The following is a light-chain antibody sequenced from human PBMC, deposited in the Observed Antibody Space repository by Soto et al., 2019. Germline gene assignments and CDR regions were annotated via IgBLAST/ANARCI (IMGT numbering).Light chain of an antibody. V-gene: IGKV3-20*01. CDR2: GAS. Sequence: EIVLTQSPGTLSLSPGERATLSRTASQSVSSSYLAWYKQEPGQAPRLLIFGASDRATGTPDRFSGSGSGTDFTLTIRRLEPEDSAVYYCQQFDDPVTFGQGTRLEIK. CDR1: QSVSSSY. J-gene: IGKJ5*01. CDR3: QQFDDPVT.